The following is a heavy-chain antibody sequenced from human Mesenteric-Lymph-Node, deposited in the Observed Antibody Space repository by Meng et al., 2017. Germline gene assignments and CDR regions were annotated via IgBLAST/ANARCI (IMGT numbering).Heavy chain of an antibody. D-gene: IGHD3-3*01. CDR2: INPNSGGT. CDR1: GYTFTAYY. CDR3: ASAPYDFWSGYLGYYYYGMDV. J-gene: IGHJ6*02. V-gene: IGHV1-2*02. Sequence: ASVKVSCKTSGYTFTAYYLHWVRQAPGQGLVWMGWINPNSGGTYYEQKFQGRVTLTRDTSVNTAYMELSSLTSDDTAVYYCASAPYDFWSGYLGYYYYGMDVWGQGTTVTVSS.